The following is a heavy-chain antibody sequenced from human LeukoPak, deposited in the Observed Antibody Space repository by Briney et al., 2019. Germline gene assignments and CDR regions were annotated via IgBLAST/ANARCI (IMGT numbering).Heavy chain of an antibody. V-gene: IGHV3-48*04. D-gene: IGHD1-1*01. CDR2: IGISSGNK. CDR3: ARDHNYAFDN. Sequence: GGSLRLSCAASGCTFSDYIMNGVRQAPGKGLEGMSYIGISSGNKKYAASVKGRFTTSGDNAKNSLYLQMTSLRVEATAVYYCARDHNYAFDNWGQGTLVTVSS. CDR1: GCTFSDYI. J-gene: IGHJ4*02.